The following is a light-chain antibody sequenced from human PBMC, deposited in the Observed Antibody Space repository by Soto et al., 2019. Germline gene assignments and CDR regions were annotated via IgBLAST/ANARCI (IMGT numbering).Light chain of an antibody. V-gene: IGKV3-20*01. CDR2: GAS. J-gene: IGKJ2*01. Sequence: EIVLTQSPGTLSLSPGERATLSCRASQSVSSSYLSWYQQKPGQAPRLLIYGASNRATGIPDRFSGGGSGTDVTLTISRLEPEDFAVYDCQQYDNSPMYTFGQGTNLEIK. CDR1: QSVSSSY. CDR3: QQYDNSPMYT.